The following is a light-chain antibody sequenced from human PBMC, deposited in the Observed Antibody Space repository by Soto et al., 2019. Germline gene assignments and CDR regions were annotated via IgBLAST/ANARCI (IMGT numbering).Light chain of an antibody. CDR2: DAS. V-gene: IGKV1-13*02. CDR3: QQYNSYSFT. J-gene: IGKJ4*01. Sequence: AIRLTQSPSSLSASVVDIVPITCRASQSISDYLNWYQQKPGKAPKLLIYDASSLESGVPSRFSGSGSGTEFTLTISSLQPDDFATYYCQQYNSYSFTFGGGTKVDI. CDR1: QSISDY.